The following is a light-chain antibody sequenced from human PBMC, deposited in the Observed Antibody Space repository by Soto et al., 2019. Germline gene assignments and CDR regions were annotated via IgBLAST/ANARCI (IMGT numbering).Light chain of an antibody. CDR1: SSNIGNNY. V-gene: IGLV1-51*01. CDR2: DNN. J-gene: IGLJ2*01. CDR3: GTWDSSLSAVV. Sequence: QSVLTQPPSVSAAPGQKVTISCSGSSSNIGNNYVYWYQQLPGPAPKLLIYDNNKRPSGIPDRFSGSKSGTSATLGITGLQTWDEADYYCGTWDSSLSAVVFGGGTKLTVL.